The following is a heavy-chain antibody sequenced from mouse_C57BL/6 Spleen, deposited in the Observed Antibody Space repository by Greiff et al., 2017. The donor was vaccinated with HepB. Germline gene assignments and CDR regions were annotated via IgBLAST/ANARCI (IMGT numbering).Heavy chain of an antibody. CDR2: INPSTGGT. J-gene: IGHJ1*03. V-gene: IGHV1-42*01. CDR3: AREGDFDV. Sequence: EVQLQQSGPELVKPGASVKISCKASGYSFTGYYMNWVKQSPEKSLEWIGEINPSTGGTTYNQKFKAKATLTVDKSSSTAYMQLKSLTSEDSAVYYCAREGDFDVWGTGTTVTVSS. CDR1: GYSFTGYY.